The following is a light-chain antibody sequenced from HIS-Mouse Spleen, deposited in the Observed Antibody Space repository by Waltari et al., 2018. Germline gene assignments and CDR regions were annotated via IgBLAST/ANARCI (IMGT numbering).Light chain of an antibody. CDR1: SSDVGGYNY. V-gene: IGLV2-14*03. CDR3: SSYTSSSPL. CDR2: DVS. J-gene: IGLJ2*01. Sequence: QSALTQPASVSGSPGQSITISCTGTSSDVGGYNYVSWYQQHPGKAPKLVVYDVSNRPSGVSNRLSGSKAGNTAALTISGLQDEDEADYYCSSYTSSSPLFGGGTKLTVL.